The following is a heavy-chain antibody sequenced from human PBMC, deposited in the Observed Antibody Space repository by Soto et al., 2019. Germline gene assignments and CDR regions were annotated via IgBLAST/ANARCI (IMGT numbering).Heavy chain of an antibody. CDR1: GFTFSSYG. D-gene: IGHD2-15*01. CDR3: AKDSHCSGGSCFSRQPPGEYYFDY. J-gene: IGHJ4*02. V-gene: IGHV3-30*18. CDR2: ISYDGSNK. Sequence: GGSLRLSCAASGFTFSSYGMHWVRQAPGKGLEWVAVISYDGSNKYYADSVKGRFTISRDNSKNTLYLQMNSLRAEDTAVYYCAKDSHCSGGSCFSRQPPGEYYFDYWGQGTLVTVSS.